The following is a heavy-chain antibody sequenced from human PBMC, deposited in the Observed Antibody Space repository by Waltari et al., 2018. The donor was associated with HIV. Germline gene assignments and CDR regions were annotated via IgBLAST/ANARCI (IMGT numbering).Heavy chain of an antibody. CDR1: GFTFCDYG. Sequence: QVKLVEAGGGVVQPGRSLRLSCASSGFTFCDYGLYLVRQAQGKGREWGATIWNDGRKKDYAEAVKGRFTISRDNSKNTLSLQMDSRGVEDTAIYYCVRGTYSGYDNYYDYWGQGTLVTVSS. CDR2: IWNDGRKK. CDR3: VRGTYSGYDNYYDY. V-gene: IGHV3-33*01. D-gene: IGHD5-12*01. J-gene: IGHJ4*02.